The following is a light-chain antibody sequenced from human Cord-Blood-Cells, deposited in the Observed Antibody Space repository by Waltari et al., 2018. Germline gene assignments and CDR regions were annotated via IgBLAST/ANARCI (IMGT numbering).Light chain of an antibody. CDR2: EVS. CDR1: SSDAGGSNY. Sequence: QSPLTPPASVSGSPGPSITLSSSGTSSDAGGSNYVSCYQQHPGKAPKLMIYEVSNRPSGVSKRFSGAKSGNTASLTIAGLQAEDEADYYCSSYTSSSTRVFGGGTKLTVL. CDR3: SSYTSSSTRV. V-gene: IGLV2-14*01. J-gene: IGLJ2*01.